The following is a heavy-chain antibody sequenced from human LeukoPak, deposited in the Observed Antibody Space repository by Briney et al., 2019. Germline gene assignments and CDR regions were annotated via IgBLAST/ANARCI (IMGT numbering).Heavy chain of an antibody. CDR1: GFTFSSYG. J-gene: IGHJ3*02. V-gene: IGHV3-30*18. Sequence: PGRSLRLSCAASGFTFSSYGMHWVRQAPGKGLEWVAVISYDGSNKYYADSVKGRFTISRDNSKNTLYLQMNSLRAEDTAVYYCAKGGPESAFDIWGQGTMVTVSS. CDR3: AKGGPESAFDI. CDR2: ISYDGSNK.